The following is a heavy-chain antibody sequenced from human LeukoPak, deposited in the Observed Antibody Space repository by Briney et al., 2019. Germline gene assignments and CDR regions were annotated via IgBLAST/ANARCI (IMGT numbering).Heavy chain of an antibody. Sequence: SETLSLTCAVYGGSFSGYYWSWIRQPPGKGLEWIGEINHSGSTNYNPSLKSRVTISVDTSKNQFSLKLSSVTAADTAPYYCARRGASWYGGVWFDPWGQGTLVAVSS. D-gene: IGHD2-2*01. J-gene: IGHJ5*02. V-gene: IGHV4-34*01. CDR2: INHSGST. CDR1: GGSFSGYY. CDR3: ARRGASWYGGVWFDP.